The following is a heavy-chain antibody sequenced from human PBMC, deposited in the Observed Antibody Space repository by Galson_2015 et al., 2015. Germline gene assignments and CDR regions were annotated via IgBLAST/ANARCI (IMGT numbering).Heavy chain of an antibody. CDR2: NIPIFGTA. Sequence: SVKVSCKASGGTFSSYAISWVRQAPGQGLEWMGGNIPIFGTANYAQKFQGRVTITADKSTSTAYMELSSLRSEDTAVYYCARDVGYCSSTSCYAGRYYFDYWGQGTLVTVSS. D-gene: IGHD2-2*01. CDR3: ARDVGYCSSTSCYAGRYYFDY. V-gene: IGHV1-69*06. CDR1: GGTFSSYA. J-gene: IGHJ4*02.